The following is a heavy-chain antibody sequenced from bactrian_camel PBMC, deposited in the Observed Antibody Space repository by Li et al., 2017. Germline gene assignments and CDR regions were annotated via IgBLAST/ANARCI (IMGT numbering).Heavy chain of an antibody. D-gene: IGHD2*01. Sequence: HVQLVESGGGLVQPGGSLRLSCATSGNTAAACAMSWYRQATGKEREEVSRIDWSGRKAIYSDSVKGRFTSSRDNAKNTVYLQMNDPKPEDTAMYYCEADKSRVIPWGLTDDSTYWGQGTQVTVS. J-gene: IGHJ4*01. CDR3: EADKSRVIPWGLTDDSTY. CDR2: IDWSGRKA. CDR1: GNTAAACA. V-gene: IGHV3S60*01.